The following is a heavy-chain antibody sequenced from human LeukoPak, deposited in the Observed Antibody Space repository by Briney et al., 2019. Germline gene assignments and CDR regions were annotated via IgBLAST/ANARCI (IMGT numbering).Heavy chain of an antibody. CDR3: ARSLWPADY. J-gene: IGHJ4*02. V-gene: IGHV3-7*01. D-gene: IGHD3-10*01. CDR2: IKQDGSDK. Sequence: GGSLRLSCAASGFTFSDYWMSWVRQAPGKGLEWVADIKQDGSDKKYVDSVKGRFTISRDNAKKSLCLQMDSLRAEDTAVYYCARSLWPADYWGQGTLVTVSS. CDR1: GFTFSDYW.